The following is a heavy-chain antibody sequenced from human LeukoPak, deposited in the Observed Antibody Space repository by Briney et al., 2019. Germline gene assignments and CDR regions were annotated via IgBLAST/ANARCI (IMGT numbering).Heavy chain of an antibody. CDR3: ARQNHDYGDYVFDY. D-gene: IGHD4-17*01. CDR2: IYTSGST. Sequence: SETLSLTCTVSGGSISSYYWSWIRQPAGKGLEWIGRIYTSGSTNYNPSLKSRVTMSVDTSKNQFSLKLSSVTAADTAVYYCARQNHDYGDYVFDYWGQGTLVTVSS. CDR1: GGSISSYY. V-gene: IGHV4-4*07. J-gene: IGHJ4*02.